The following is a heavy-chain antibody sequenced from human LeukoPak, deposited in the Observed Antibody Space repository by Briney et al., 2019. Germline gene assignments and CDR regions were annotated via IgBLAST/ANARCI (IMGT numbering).Heavy chain of an antibody. V-gene: IGHV3-30-3*01. CDR2: ISYDGSNK. CDR1: GFTVSSNY. D-gene: IGHD5-18*01. J-gene: IGHJ6*02. Sequence: PGGSLRLSCAASGFTVSSNYMSWVRQAPGKGLEWVAVISYDGSNKYYADSVKGRFTISRDNSKNTLYLQMNSLRAEDTAVYYCARDPLCADTAMVNFLNYYYYYGMDVWGQGTTVTVSS. CDR3: ARDPLCADTAMVNFLNYYYYYGMDV.